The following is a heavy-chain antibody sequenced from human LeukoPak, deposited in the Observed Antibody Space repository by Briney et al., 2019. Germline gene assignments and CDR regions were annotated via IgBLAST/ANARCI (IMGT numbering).Heavy chain of an antibody. Sequence: GGSLRLSCAASGFTFSSYSMNWVRQAPGKGLEWVSSISSSSSYIYYADSVKGRFTVSRDNAKNSLYLQMNSLRAEDTAVYYCARALGYCSSTSCYGPLGYWGQGTLVTVSS. D-gene: IGHD2-2*01. CDR3: ARALGYCSSTSCYGPLGY. CDR1: GFTFSSYS. J-gene: IGHJ4*02. CDR2: ISSSSSYI. V-gene: IGHV3-21*01.